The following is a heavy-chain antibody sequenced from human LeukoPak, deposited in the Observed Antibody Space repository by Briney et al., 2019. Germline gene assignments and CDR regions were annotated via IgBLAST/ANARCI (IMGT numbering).Heavy chain of an antibody. V-gene: IGHV4-34*01. CDR1: GGPISGYY. J-gene: IGHJ6*03. Sequence: PSETLSLTCVVQGGPISGYYWIWMRQPPGKGGEGVGEINHSGTITYSSSLKRRVSISEVTSKNQFSLKLNSVTAADTAVYYCARGPITIFGIYMDVWGEGTTVTVSS. CDR3: ARGPITIFGIYMDV. D-gene: IGHD3-3*01. CDR2: INHSGTI.